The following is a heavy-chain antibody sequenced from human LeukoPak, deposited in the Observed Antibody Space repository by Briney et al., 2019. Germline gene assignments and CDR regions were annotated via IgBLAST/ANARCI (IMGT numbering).Heavy chain of an antibody. CDR2: IYGDDDK. Sequence: SGPTLVKPTQTLTLTCTFSGFSLNTHAVVVGWVRQPPGQALGWLTFIYGDDDKRYSPSLESRLTITKDTSKNQVVLTMTDMDYVDTATYYCVHRTSVTSVDHWGQGTLVTVSS. J-gene: IGHJ4*02. V-gene: IGHV2-5*02. D-gene: IGHD4-17*01. CDR1: GFSLNTHAVV. CDR3: VHRTSVTSVDH.